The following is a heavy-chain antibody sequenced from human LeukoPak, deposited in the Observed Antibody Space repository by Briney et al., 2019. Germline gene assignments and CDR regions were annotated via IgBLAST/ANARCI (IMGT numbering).Heavy chain of an antibody. V-gene: IGHV4-59*01. D-gene: IGHD5-18*01. Sequence: SETLSLTCTVSGGSISSYYWSWIRQPPGKGLEWIGYIYYSGSTNYNPSLKSRVTISVDTSKNQFSLKLSSVTAADTAVYYCARASDSYGWFDFWGQGTLVTVSS. CDR1: GGSISSYY. J-gene: IGHJ4*02. CDR2: IYYSGST. CDR3: ARASDSYGWFDF.